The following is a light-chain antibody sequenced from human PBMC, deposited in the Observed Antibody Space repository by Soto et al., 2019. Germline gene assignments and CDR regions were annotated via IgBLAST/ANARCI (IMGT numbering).Light chain of an antibody. CDR1: QSVTTN. CDR2: RAS. J-gene: IGKJ1*01. V-gene: IGKV3-15*01. CDR3: QQYNDWPPRWT. Sequence: EIVMTQSPATLSVSPGESATLSCRASQSVTTNSAWYQQKPGQAPRLLIYRASTRATGIPARFSGGGSGTEFTLTISSLQSEDFAVYICQQYNDWPPRWTFGQGTKVEIK.